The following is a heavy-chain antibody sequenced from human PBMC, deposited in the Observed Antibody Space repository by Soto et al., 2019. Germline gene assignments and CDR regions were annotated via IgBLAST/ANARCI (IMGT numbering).Heavy chain of an antibody. CDR2: INPNSGGT. CDR1: GYTFTGYY. V-gene: IGHV1-2*02. Sequence: ASVKVSCKASGYTFTGYYMHWVRQAPGQGLEWMGWINPNSGGTNYAQKFQGRVTMTRDTSISTAYMELSRLRSDATALYYFARAKQWLPQGVRWGQGTLVTVSS. D-gene: IGHD6-19*01. J-gene: IGHJ4*02. CDR3: ARAKQWLPQGVR.